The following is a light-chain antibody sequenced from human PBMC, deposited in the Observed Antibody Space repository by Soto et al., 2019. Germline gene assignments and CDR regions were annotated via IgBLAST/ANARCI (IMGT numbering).Light chain of an antibody. CDR2: HAS. V-gene: IGKV1-9*01. CDR1: QAISSY. J-gene: IGKJ5*01. Sequence: DIPVTQSPTFLSASVGDRVTITCRASQAISSYLAWYQQRPGEAPKLLIYHASTLQTGVPSRFSGSGSGTEFILTINSLLPEDFATYYCQQLNNFPLTFGQGTRLEI. CDR3: QQLNNFPLT.